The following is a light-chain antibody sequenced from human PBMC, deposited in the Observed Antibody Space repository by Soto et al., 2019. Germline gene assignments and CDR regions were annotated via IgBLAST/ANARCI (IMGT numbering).Light chain of an antibody. CDR3: QTWGTYVV. CDR1: SGHSNFA. V-gene: IGLV4-69*01. CDR2: LNSDGSH. J-gene: IGLJ2*01. Sequence: QLVLTQSPSASASLGASVKLTCTLSSGHSNFAIAWHQQQPEKGPRFLMKLNSDGSHNKGDGIPDRFAGSSSGAERYLTISCLQSGDEADYYCQTWGTYVVFGGGTKVTVL.